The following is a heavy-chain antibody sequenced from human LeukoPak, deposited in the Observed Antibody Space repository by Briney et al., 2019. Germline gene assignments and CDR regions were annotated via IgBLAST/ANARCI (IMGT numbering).Heavy chain of an antibody. J-gene: IGHJ4*02. CDR2: IRSKANSYAT. Sequence: GGSLRLSCAASGFTFSGSAMHWVRQASGKGLEWVGRIRSKANSYATAYAASVKGRFTISRDDSKSTAYLQMNSLKTEDTAVYYCTRHEQGIVVAGKFDYWGQGTLVTVSS. CDR3: TRHEQGIVVAGKFDY. D-gene: IGHD2-21*01. V-gene: IGHV3-73*01. CDR1: GFTFSGSA.